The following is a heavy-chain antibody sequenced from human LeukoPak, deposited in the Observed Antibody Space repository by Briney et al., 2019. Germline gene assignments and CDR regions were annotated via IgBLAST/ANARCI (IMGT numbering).Heavy chain of an antibody. CDR1: GYTFTGYY. Sequence: ASVKVSCKASGYTFTGYYMHWVRQAPGQGLEWMGWINPNSGGTNYAQKFRGRVTMTRDTSISTAYMELSRLRSDDTAVYYCARDLSSGSYFPFFDYWGQGTLVTVSS. CDR2: INPNSGGT. CDR3: ARDLSSGSYFPFFDY. J-gene: IGHJ4*02. D-gene: IGHD1-26*01. V-gene: IGHV1-2*02.